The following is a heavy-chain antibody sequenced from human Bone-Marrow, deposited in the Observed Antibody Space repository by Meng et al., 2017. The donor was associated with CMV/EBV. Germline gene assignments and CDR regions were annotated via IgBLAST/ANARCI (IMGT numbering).Heavy chain of an antibody. CDR3: ARECGDLGYCSSTSCWNDAFDI. V-gene: IGHV3-48*03. CDR2: ISSSGSTI. J-gene: IGHJ3*02. D-gene: IGHD2-2*01. Sequence: GESLKISCAASGFTFSSYAMNWVRQAPGKGLEWVSYISSSGSTIYYADSVKGRFTISRDNAKNSLYLQMNSLRAEDTAVYYCARECGDLGYCSSTSCWNDAFDIWGQGTMVTVSS. CDR1: GFTFSSYA.